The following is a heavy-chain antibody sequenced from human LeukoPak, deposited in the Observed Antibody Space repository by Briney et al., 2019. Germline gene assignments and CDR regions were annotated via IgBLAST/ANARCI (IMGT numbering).Heavy chain of an antibody. CDR1: GFTFSSYA. J-gene: IGHJ4*02. CDR2: ISGSGGST. D-gene: IGHD3-10*01. V-gene: IGHV3-23*01. CDR3: AQPSAPSKLLWSGEGPGTYFAY. Sequence: GGSLRLSCAASGFTFSSYAMSWVGQAPGKGLEWVSAISGSGGSTYYADSVKGRFTISRDNSKNTLYLQMTSLSAEETAVYYCAQPSAPSKLLWSGEGPGTYFAYWGQGTLLTV.